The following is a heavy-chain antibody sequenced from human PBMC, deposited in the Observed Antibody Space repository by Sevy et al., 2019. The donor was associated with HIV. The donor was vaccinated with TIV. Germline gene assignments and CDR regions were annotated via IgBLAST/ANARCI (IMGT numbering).Heavy chain of an antibody. V-gene: IGHV3-23*01. CDR2: ISGSGGST. CDR1: GFTFSSYA. J-gene: IGHJ6*02. D-gene: IGHD2-2*01. Sequence: GGCLRLSCAASGFTFSSYAMSWVRQAPGKGLEWVSAISGSGGSTYYADSVKGRFTISRDNSKNTLYLQMNSLRAEDSAVYYCAKDWDISAVPAAKAAGYYYYGMDVWGQGTTVTVSS. CDR3: AKDWDISAVPAAKAAGYYYYGMDV.